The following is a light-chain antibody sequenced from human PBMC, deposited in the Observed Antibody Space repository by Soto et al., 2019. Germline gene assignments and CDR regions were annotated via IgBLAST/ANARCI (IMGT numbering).Light chain of an antibody. J-gene: IGKJ5*01. CDR3: QQYGSSHPIT. V-gene: IGKV3-20*01. CDR1: QSVFNNY. CDR2: AAS. Sequence: EIALAQSPGTLSLSPGERATISCRASQSVFNNYSAWYQQKPGQAPRLLIYAASSRATDIPDRVSGIGSGTHFTLTISRLEPEDSAVYYCQQYGSSHPITFGQGTRLEIK.